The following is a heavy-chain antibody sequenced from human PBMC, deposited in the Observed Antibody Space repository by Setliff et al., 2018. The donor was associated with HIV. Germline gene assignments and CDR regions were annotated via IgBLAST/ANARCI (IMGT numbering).Heavy chain of an antibody. V-gene: IGHV3-7*01. J-gene: IGHJ4*02. D-gene: IGHD1-1*01. CDR1: GFTFTNYW. Sequence: GGSLRLSCAASGFTFTNYWMAWIRQAPGRGLEWAAIISNDGGREYYVDSVKGRFTISRDNSKNSMDLQMNSLRAEDTAIYYCARDLDYYFDYWGQGTLVTVSS. CDR2: ISNDGGRE. CDR3: ARDLDYYFDY.